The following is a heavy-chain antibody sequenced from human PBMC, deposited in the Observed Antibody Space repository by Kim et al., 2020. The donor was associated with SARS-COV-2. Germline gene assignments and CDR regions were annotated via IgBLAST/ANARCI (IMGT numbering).Heavy chain of an antibody. CDR3: ARGFIVEQWLTSVGAFDI. V-gene: IGHV3-33*01. Sequence: GGSLRLSCAASGFTFSSYGMHWVRQAPGKGLEWVAVIWYDGSNKYYADSVKGRFTISRDNSKNTLYLQMNSLRAEDTAVYYCARGFIVEQWLTSVGAFDIWGQGTMVTVSS. J-gene: IGHJ3*02. CDR1: GFTFSSYG. CDR2: IWYDGSNK. D-gene: IGHD6-19*01.